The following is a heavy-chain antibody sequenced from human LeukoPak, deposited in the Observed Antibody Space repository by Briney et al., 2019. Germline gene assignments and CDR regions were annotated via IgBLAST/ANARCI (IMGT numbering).Heavy chain of an antibody. J-gene: IGHJ5*02. Sequence: GASVKVSCKVSGYTLTELSIHWVRQAPGKGLEWMGGFDPEDGETIYAQKFQGRVTMTEDTSTDTAYMELSSLRSEDTAVYYCATQGYAEGWFDPWGQGTLVTVSS. V-gene: IGHV1-24*01. CDR3: ATQGYAEGWFDP. CDR2: FDPEDGET. CDR1: GYTLTELS. D-gene: IGHD1-1*01.